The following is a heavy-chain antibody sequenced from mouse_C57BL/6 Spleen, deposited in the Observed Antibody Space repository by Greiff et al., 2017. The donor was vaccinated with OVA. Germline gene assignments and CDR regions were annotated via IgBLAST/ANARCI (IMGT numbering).Heavy chain of an antibody. V-gene: IGHV1-52*01. CDR2: IDPSDSET. CDR1: GYTFTSYW. J-gene: IGHJ4*01. Sequence: VKLQEPGAELVRPGSSVKLSCKASGYTFTSYWMHWVKQRPIQGLEWIGNIDPSDSETHYNQKFKDKATLTVDKSSSTAYMQLSSLTSEDSAVYYCAREEKEMDYWGQGTSVTVSS. CDR3: AREEKEMDY.